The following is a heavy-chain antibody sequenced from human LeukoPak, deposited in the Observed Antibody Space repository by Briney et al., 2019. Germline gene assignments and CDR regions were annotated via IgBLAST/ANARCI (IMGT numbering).Heavy chain of an antibody. Sequence: GGSLRLSCAASGFTFSSYAMSWVRQAPGKGLEWVSGISASGGSTNYAASVKGRFTISRDNSKDTLHLQMHSLRAEDTAVYYCARDEVTTPRDWGQGTLVTVSS. CDR2: ISASGGST. D-gene: IGHD4-17*01. J-gene: IGHJ4*02. V-gene: IGHV3-23*01. CDR3: ARDEVTTPRD. CDR1: GFTFSSYA.